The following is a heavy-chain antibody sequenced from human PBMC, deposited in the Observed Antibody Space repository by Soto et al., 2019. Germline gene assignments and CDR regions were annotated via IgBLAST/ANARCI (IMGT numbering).Heavy chain of an antibody. CDR1: GFTFGSYS. CDR2: ISRSSSTI. D-gene: IGHD1-26*01. V-gene: IGHV3-48*01. J-gene: IGHJ4*02. Sequence: EVQLVKSGGGLVQPGGPLRLSCAASGFTFGSYSMNWVRQAPGKGLECVSYISRSSSTIYYADSVKGRFTMSRYNAKNSLYLQMNSLRAEDTAVYYCERVAGATLAEYWGQGTLVTVSS. CDR3: ERVAGATLAEY.